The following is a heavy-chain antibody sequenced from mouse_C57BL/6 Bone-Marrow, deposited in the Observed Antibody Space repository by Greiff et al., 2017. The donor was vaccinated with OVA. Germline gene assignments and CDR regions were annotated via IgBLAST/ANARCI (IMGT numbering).Heavy chain of an antibody. J-gene: IGHJ1*03. CDR2: INPGSGGT. Sequence: VQLQQSGAELVRPGTSVKVSCKASGYAFTNYLIEWVKQRPGQGLEWIGVINPGSGGTNYNEKFKGKATLTADKSSSTAYMQLSSLTSEDSAVYFCARRGVSRALWYFDVWGTGTTVTVSS. CDR3: ARRGVSRALWYFDV. V-gene: IGHV1-54*01. CDR1: GYAFTNYL. D-gene: IGHD1-1*01.